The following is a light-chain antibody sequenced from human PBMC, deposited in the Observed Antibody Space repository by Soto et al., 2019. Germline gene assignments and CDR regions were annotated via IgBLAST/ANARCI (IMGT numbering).Light chain of an antibody. V-gene: IGKV3-11*01. Sequence: IVLTQSPATRSIYPGERATLSCRASQSISIYLAWYQQKPGQAPRLLIYDASNRAAGIPARFSGTGSGTDFTLTISSLEPEDSAVYYCQQRSNWLTFGGGTKVDIK. CDR2: DAS. CDR1: QSISIY. CDR3: QQRSNWLT. J-gene: IGKJ4*01.